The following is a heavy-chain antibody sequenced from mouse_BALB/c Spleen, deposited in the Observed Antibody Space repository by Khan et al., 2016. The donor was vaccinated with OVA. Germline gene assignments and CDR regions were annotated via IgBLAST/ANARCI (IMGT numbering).Heavy chain of an antibody. J-gene: IGHJ2*01. V-gene: IGHV3-2*02. CDR1: GYSITTDYV. D-gene: IGHD1-1*01. CDR3: ARVYGGDFDY. CDR2: ISYSGNT. Sequence: EVQLVESGPGLVKPSQSLSLTCTVTGYSITTDYVWYWIRQLPGNKQEWMGFISYSGNTKYNPYLKSRISITRDTSKNQFFLQLKSVTTEDTARYYCARVYGGDFDYWGQGTTLTVSS.